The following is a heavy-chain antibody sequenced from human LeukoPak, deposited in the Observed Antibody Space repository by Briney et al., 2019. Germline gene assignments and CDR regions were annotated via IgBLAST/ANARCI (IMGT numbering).Heavy chain of an antibody. J-gene: IGHJ4*02. CDR2: IYNSGNT. CDR1: GGSISSGGYY. D-gene: IGHD3-22*01. V-gene: IGHV4-31*03. CDR3: ARLSVQRYYDSSGYFDY. Sequence: SETLSLTCTVSGGSISSGGYYWSWLRQHPGKGLEWIGYIYNSGNTYYNPSLKSRVTISVDTSKNQLSLNLSSVTAADTAVYYCARLSVQRYYDSSGYFDYWGQGTLVTVSS.